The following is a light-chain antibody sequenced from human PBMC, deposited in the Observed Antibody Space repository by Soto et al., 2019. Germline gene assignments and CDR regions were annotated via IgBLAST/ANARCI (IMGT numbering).Light chain of an antibody. CDR1: QSIGTN. CDR2: AVS. V-gene: IGKV1-39*01. J-gene: IGKJ1*01. CDR3: QQTYSAPPL. Sequence: DIPMTQSPSSLSASIGDRVTLTCRASQSIGTNLNWYQQRPGKAPKLLISAVSSLQSGVSSRFSGSGSGTDFTLSINSLQREDFATYYCQQTYSAPPLFGQGTKVEIK.